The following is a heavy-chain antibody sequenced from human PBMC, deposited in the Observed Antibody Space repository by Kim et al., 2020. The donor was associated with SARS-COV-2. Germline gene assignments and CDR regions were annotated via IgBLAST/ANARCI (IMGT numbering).Heavy chain of an antibody. CDR1: GFTFSSYA. CDR2: ISGSGGST. CDR3: AKGITKPGWYWRYYFDY. Sequence: GGSLRLSCAASGFTFSSYAMSWVRQAPGKGLEWVSAISGSGGSTYYADSVKGRFTISRDNSKNTLYLQMNSLRAEDTAVYYCAKGITKPGWYWRYYFDYWGQGTLVTVSS. D-gene: IGHD6-19*01. V-gene: IGHV3-23*01. J-gene: IGHJ4*02.